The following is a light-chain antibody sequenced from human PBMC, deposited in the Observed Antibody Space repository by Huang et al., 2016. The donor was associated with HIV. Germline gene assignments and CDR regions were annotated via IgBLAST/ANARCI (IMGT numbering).Light chain of an antibody. CDR2: DAS. J-gene: IGKJ2*01. V-gene: IGKV3-11*01. CDR1: QKIGGY. CDR3: HQRRKWPQT. Sequence: EILLTQSPVTLSVRPGATATIACRASQKIGGYLGWYQQRHGQAPKLPIYDASHRATDVPLRFTGNGSETDFTLTIATLEPEDFALDYCHQRRKWPQTFGQGTKL.